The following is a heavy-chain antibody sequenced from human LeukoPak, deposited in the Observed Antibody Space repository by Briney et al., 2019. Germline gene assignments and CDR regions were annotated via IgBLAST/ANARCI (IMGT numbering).Heavy chain of an antibody. V-gene: IGHV4-4*07. CDR1: GGSISSYY. D-gene: IGHD3-22*01. J-gene: IGHJ4*02. Sequence: SETLSLTRTVSGGSISSYYWSWIRQSAGKGLEWIGRIHTSGSTNYNPSLKSRVTMSVDTSKNQFSLKLSSVTAADTAVYYCARDQYYYDSSGYYRIDYWGQGTLVTVSS. CDR3: ARDQYYYDSSGYYRIDY. CDR2: IHTSGST.